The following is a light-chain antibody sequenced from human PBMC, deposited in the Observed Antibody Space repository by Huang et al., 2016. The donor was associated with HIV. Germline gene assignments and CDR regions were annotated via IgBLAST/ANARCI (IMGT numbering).Light chain of an antibody. V-gene: IGKV3-11*01. CDR3: QQRSNWLT. Sequence: EIVLTQSPATLSLSPGERATLSCRASQSVSSYLAWYQQKPGQAPRLRIYAASKRANGIQAGFSGSGSGKDFTLTSSSLEPEDFAVYYCQQRSNWLTCGGGTKVEIK. CDR1: QSVSSY. CDR2: AAS. J-gene: IGKJ4*01.